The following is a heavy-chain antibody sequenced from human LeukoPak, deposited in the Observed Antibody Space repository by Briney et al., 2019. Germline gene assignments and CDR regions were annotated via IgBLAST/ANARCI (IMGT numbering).Heavy chain of an antibody. Sequence: ASVKVSCKASGYTFTGHYIHWVRQAPGQGLEWMGWINPNSGGTNYAQNFQGRVTMTRDTSISTAYMELTSLRSDDTAVYYCATARDRNSVYSSFDYWGQGTLVTVSS. CDR2: INPNSGGT. V-gene: IGHV1-2*02. CDR3: ATARDRNSVYSSFDY. J-gene: IGHJ4*02. D-gene: IGHD5/OR15-5a*01. CDR1: GYTFTGHY.